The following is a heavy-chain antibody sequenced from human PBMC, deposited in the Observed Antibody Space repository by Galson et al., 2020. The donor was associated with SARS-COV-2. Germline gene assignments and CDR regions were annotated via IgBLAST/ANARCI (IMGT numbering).Heavy chain of an antibody. CDR2: IYTSGSN. CDR3: AREGGSGSYGPFDY. Sequence: SETLSLTCTVSGGSISSYYWSWIRQPAGKGLEWIGRIYTSGSNNYNPSLQSRLTMSVDTSKNQFALRLSSVTAADTAVYYCAREGGSGSYGPFDYWGQGTLVTVSS. V-gene: IGHV4-4*07. D-gene: IGHD3-10*01. CDR1: GGSISSYY. J-gene: IGHJ4*02.